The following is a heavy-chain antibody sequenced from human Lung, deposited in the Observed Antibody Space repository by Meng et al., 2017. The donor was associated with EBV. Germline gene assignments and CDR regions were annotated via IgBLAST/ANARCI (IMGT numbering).Heavy chain of an antibody. D-gene: IGHD4-23*01. Sequence: QVHLWESGPGRVNPSGTPSLTCTVSGGPISRTGTCGGWIRQPPGKGLEWIGSQCHADDTYYNPSLMGRVTISVDTSKNQVSLKLTSVTAADTSIYYCVRHTFSGNPGGIDSWGQGILVTVSS. CDR2: QCHADDT. V-gene: IGHV4-39*01. CDR1: GGPISRTGTC. CDR3: VRHTFSGNPGGIDS. J-gene: IGHJ4*02.